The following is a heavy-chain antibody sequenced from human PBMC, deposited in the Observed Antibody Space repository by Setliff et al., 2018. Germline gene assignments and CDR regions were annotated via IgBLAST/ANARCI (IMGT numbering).Heavy chain of an antibody. CDR3: ATFRGYTYGYDY. J-gene: IGHJ4*02. V-gene: IGHV1-18*01. D-gene: IGHD5-18*01. CDR2: ISTYTANT. CDR1: GYTFTSYG. Sequence: ASVKVSCKASGYTFTSYGVSWVRQAPGQGLEWMGWISTYTANTKYAQRFQGRVTMTTDTSTSTAYMELRSLRSDDTAVYYCATFRGYTYGYDYWGQGTLVTVSS.